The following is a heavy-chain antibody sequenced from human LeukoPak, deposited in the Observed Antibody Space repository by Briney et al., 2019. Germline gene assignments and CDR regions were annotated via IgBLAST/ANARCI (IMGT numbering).Heavy chain of an antibody. D-gene: IGHD6-6*01. Sequence: SETLSLTCTVSGGPISSSSYYWGWIRQPPGKGLEWIGEINHSGSTNYNPSLKSRVTISVDTSKNQFSLKLSSVTAADTAVYYCASGYSSSGANWFDPWGQGTLVTVSS. V-gene: IGHV4-39*07. CDR3: ASGYSSSGANWFDP. CDR2: INHSGST. CDR1: GGPISSSSYY. J-gene: IGHJ5*02.